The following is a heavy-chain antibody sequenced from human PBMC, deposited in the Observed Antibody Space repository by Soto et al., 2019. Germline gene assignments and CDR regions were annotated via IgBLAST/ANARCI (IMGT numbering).Heavy chain of an antibody. CDR1: GFTFSSFW. CDR3: ARTLGGSSSPY. J-gene: IGHJ4*02. D-gene: IGHD6-13*01. CDR2: INGDGSST. V-gene: IGHV3-74*01. Sequence: GGSLRLSWAASGFTFSSFWMHWVRQAPEKGLLWVSRINGDGSSTNYADSVKGRFTISRDNAKNTLYLHMNSLRAEDTAVYYCARTLGGSSSPYWGQGTLVTVSS.